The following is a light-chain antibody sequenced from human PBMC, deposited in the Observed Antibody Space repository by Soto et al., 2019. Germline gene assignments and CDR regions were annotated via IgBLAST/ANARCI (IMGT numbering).Light chain of an antibody. J-gene: IGLJ3*02. CDR1: NIGSKN. V-gene: IGLV3-21*02. CDR3: QVWDSSVDHQV. CDR2: DNS. Sequence: SYELTQPPSVSVAPGQTARITCGGTNIGSKNVHWYQQKPGQAPVLVVYDNSDRPSGIPEPFSGSNSGNTATLTISRVEAGDEADYYCQVWDSSVDHQVFGGGTKLTVL.